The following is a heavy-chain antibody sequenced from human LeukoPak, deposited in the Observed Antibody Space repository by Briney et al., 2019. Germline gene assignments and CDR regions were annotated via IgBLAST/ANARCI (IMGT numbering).Heavy chain of an antibody. V-gene: IGHV3-48*03. D-gene: IGHD2-2*02. CDR1: GFTFSGYD. CDR2: XXXXXXAT. CDR3: VRDGVPGHTVFDY. J-gene: IGHJ4*02. Sequence: GGSLRLSCAASGFTFSGYDIXXXRXAPGXXXXXXXHXXXXXXATHYSXSXXXRXTXXXDNAKNSLYLAMDSLRVQHTAFYYCVRDGVPGHTVFDYWGQGTLVIVSS.